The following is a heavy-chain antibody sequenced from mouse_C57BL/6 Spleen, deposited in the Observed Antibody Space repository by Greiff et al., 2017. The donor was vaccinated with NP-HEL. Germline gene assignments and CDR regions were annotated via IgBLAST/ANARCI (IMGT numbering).Heavy chain of an antibody. D-gene: IGHD2-4*01. CDR3: ARSHYDYFAY. J-gene: IGHJ3*01. V-gene: IGHV5-4*03. CDR2: ISDGGSYT. CDR1: GFTFSSYA. Sequence: EVKLQESGGGLVKPGGSLKLSCAASGFTFSSYAMSWVRQTPEKRLEWVATISDGGSYTNYTDNVKGRFTISRDNAKNNLYLQMSHLKSEDTAVYYCARSHYDYFAYWGQGTLVTVSA.